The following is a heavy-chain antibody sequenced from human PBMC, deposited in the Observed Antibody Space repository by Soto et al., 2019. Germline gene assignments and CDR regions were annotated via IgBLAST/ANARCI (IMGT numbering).Heavy chain of an antibody. CDR1: GFTFSSYW. CDR3: ARGWIRLWLRVNYYMDV. Sequence: GGSLRLSCAASGFTFSSYWMSWVRQAPGKGLEWVANIKQDGSEKYYVDSVKGRFTISRDNAKNSLYLQMNSLRAEDTAVYYCARGWIRLWLRVNYYMDVWGKGTTVTVSS. J-gene: IGHJ6*03. V-gene: IGHV3-7*01. D-gene: IGHD5-18*01. CDR2: IKQDGSEK.